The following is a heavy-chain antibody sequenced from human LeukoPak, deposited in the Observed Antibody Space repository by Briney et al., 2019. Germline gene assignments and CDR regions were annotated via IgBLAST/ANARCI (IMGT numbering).Heavy chain of an antibody. J-gene: IGHJ4*02. D-gene: IGHD2-21*02. CDR2: IYYGGST. V-gene: IGHV4-59*01. CDR3: ARVGVAYCGGDCHSYYFDY. Sequence: SETLSLTCTVSGGSISSYYWSWIRQPPGKGLEWIGYIYYGGSTNYNPSLKSRVTISVDTSKNQFSLKLSSVTAADTAVYYRARVGVAYCGGDCHSYYFDYWGQGTLVTVSS. CDR1: GGSISSYY.